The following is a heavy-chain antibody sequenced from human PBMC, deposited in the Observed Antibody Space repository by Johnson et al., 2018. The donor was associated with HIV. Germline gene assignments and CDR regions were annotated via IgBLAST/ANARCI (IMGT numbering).Heavy chain of an antibody. J-gene: IGHJ3*02. CDR3: AKDMRGLVSTGGVVGAFDI. D-gene: IGHD2-8*02. CDR2: ISWDGGST. V-gene: IGHV3-43D*03. Sequence: LVESGGVVVQPGGSLRLSCAASGFTFDDYAMHWVRQAPGKGLEWVSLISWDGGSTYYADSVKGRFTISRDNSKNSLYLQMNSLRAEDTALYYCAKDMRGLVSTGGVVGAFDIWGQGTMVTVSS. CDR1: GFTFDDYA.